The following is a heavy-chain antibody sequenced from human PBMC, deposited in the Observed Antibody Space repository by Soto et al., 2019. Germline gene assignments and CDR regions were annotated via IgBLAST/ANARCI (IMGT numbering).Heavy chain of an antibody. V-gene: IGHV3-23*01. Sequence: EVQVLESGGGLVQPGGSLRLSCAASGFTFSNYAMTWVRQAPGKGLEWVSGISGSGVSTYYADSVKGRFTVSRDNSKNALYLQMNSLRVEDTAVYYCATDCRLAAAATGGDYWGQGTLVTVSS. J-gene: IGHJ4*02. CDR3: ATDCRLAAAATGGDY. D-gene: IGHD6-13*01. CDR2: ISGSGVST. CDR1: GFTFSNYA.